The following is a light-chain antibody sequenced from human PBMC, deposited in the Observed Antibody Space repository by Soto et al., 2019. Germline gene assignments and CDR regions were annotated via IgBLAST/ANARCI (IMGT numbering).Light chain of an antibody. CDR2: AAS. J-gene: IGKJ2*01. Sequence: DIQMTQSPSSLSASVGDRVTITCRASQSISSRFSNWYQHKPGKAPKLLIHAASTLQSGVPSRFSGSGSGTDFTLTISSLQPEDCATYYCQQSYNYPDTFGQGTKLETK. CDR1: QSISSRF. V-gene: IGKV1-39*01. CDR3: QQSYNYPDT.